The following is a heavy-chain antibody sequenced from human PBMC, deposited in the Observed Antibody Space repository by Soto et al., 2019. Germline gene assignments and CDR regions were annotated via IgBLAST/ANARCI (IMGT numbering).Heavy chain of an antibody. CDR2: IHPGDSDT. CDR1: GYSFTNYW. D-gene: IGHD6-19*01. V-gene: IGHV5-51*01. CDR3: SRHGNSGPEDTLDV. Sequence: EVQLVQSGAEVKKPGESLKISCKGSGYSFTNYWIGWVRQMPGKGLEWMGIIHPGDSDTSYSPSFQGHINISPAKSSSTGSLQWSSLTASDTAMYYCSRHGNSGPEDTLDVWGQWTTVTVSS. J-gene: IGHJ6*02.